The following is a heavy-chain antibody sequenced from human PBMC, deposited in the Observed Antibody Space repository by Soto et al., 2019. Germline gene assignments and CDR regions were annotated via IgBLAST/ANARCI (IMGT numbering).Heavy chain of an antibody. D-gene: IGHD5-12*01. CDR1: GFTFSSSA. CDR3: AKGTVDTVVTICWCTWLDP. V-gene: IGHV3-23*01. J-gene: IGHJ5*02. Sequence: EVQLLESGGGLVQPGGSLRLSCAASGFTFSSSAMSWVRQAPGKGLEWVSAIRGTNGNTHYAESVKGRLTISRDNSKNTLYLQMNCLTAEDTAVYYCAKGTVDTVVTICWCTWLDPWGQGPVVIVSS. CDR2: IRGTNGNT.